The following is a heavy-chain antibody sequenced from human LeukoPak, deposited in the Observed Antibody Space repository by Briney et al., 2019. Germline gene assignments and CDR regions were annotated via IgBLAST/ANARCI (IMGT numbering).Heavy chain of an antibody. CDR1: GFTFNDAW. CDR2: IKSKAIGGTT. D-gene: IGHD3-10*01. V-gene: IGHV3-15*01. CDR3: TRCNWILWFGEGADAFDI. J-gene: IGHJ3*02. Sequence: PGGSLRLSCAASGFTFNDAWMNWVRQAPGKGLEWVGRIKSKAIGGTTDYAAPVKGRFTISRDDSKTTLNLQMNSLETEDTAVYYCTRCNWILWFGEGADAFDIWGQGTMVTVSS.